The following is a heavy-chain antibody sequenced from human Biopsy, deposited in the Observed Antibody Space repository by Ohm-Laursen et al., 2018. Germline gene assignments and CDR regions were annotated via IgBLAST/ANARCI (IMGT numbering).Heavy chain of an antibody. CDR3: ARDGAGSYHDY. J-gene: IGHJ4*02. CDR1: GFTFSDYY. Sequence: SLRLSCAASGFTFSDYYMSWIRQAPGKGLERLSYISGSGTTIFYADSVMGRFTVSGDNAKNSLYLQMHSLTVEYATVDYCARDGAGSYHDYWGQGTLVTVSS. D-gene: IGHD3-10*01. CDR2: ISGSGTTI. V-gene: IGHV3-11*01.